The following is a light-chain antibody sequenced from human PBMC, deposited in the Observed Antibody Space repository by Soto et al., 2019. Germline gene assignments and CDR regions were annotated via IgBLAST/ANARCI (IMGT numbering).Light chain of an antibody. CDR3: QRYGRSPPAWT. CDR2: GAS. CDR1: QRVSSSY. J-gene: IGKJ1*01. V-gene: IGKV3-20*01. Sequence: ETVLTQSPGTLSLSPGERATLSCRASQRVSSSYLAWYHQKPGQAPRLLIYGASRRATGIPDRFSGSGSGTDFTLTISRLEPEDFAVYYWQRYGRSPPAWTFGQGTKVEGK.